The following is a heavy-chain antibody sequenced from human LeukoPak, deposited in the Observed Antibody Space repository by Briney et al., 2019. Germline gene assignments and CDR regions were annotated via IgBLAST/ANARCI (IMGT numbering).Heavy chain of an antibody. J-gene: IGHJ4*02. D-gene: IGHD3-10*01. CDR2: IYYSGST. CDR3: AIRGRGYGSAFNDY. V-gene: IGHV4-39*07. Sequence: SDTLSLTCTVSGGSISSSSYYWGWIRQPPGKGLEWIGSIYYSGSTYYKPSLKSRVTISVDTSKNQFSLKLSSVTAADTAVYYCAIRGRGYGSAFNDYWGQGTLVTVSS. CDR1: GGSISSSSYY.